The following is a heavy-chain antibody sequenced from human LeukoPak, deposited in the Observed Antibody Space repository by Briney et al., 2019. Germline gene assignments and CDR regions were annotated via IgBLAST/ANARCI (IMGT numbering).Heavy chain of an antibody. V-gene: IGHV4-39*01. CDR1: GGSISSSSYY. J-gene: IGHJ3*02. CDR2: IYYSGST. CDR3: VRRGPYIAAAGVRAFDI. D-gene: IGHD6-13*01. Sequence: PSETLSLTCTVSGGSISSSSYYWGWIRQPPGKGLEWIGSIYYSGSTYYNPSLKSRVTISVDTSKNQFSLKLSSVTAADTAVYYCVRRGPYIAAAGVRAFDIWGQGTMVTVSS.